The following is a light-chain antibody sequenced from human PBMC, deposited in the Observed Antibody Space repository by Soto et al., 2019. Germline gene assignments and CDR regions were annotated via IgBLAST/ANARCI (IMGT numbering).Light chain of an antibody. V-gene: IGKV3-15*01. Sequence: EIVMTQSPATLSVSPGERATLSCRASQSVSSSLAWYQQKPGQAPRLLMYGASTRAAGIPARFSGGGSGTEFTLTISSLQSEDFAVYYCQQYNYWPPWTFGQGTKVEIK. J-gene: IGKJ1*01. CDR2: GAS. CDR1: QSVSSS. CDR3: QQYNYWPPWT.